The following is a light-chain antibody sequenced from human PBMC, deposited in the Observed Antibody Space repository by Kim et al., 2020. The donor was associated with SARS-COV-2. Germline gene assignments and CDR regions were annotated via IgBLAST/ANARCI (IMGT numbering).Light chain of an antibody. J-gene: IGKJ4*01. V-gene: IGKV3-20*01. CDR1: QTIYNGR. CDR3: QQYGGALLIT. Sequence: PGERATLSCRASQTIYNGRLAWCQQKPGQAPRLLIYGSSTRATGIPDRFSGSGSGTDFSLTISRLEPEDFAVYYCQQYGGALLITFGGGTKVDIK. CDR2: GSS.